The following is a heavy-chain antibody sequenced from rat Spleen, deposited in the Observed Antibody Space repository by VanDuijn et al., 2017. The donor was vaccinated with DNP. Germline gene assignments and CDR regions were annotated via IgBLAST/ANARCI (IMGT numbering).Heavy chain of an antibody. CDR1: GFTFSNYG. V-gene: IGHV5-19*01. J-gene: IGHJ3*01. D-gene: IGHD1-11*01. CDR3: TTGVYGGYEDWFAN. Sequence: EVQLVESGGGLVQPGRSLKLSCAASGFTFSNYGLHWIRQAPTKGLEWVASISPRGGSTYYRDSVKGRFTISRDTAKSTLYLQMDSLRSEDTATYYCTTGVYGGYEDWFANWGQGTLVTVSS. CDR2: ISPRGGST.